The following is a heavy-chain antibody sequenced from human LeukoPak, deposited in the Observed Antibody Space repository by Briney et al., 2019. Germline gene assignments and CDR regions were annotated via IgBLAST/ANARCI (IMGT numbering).Heavy chain of an antibody. CDR1: GGSISSSSYY. J-gene: IGHJ4*02. CDR2: IYYSGST. Sequence: SETLSLTCTVSGGSISSSSYYWGWIRQPPGKGLEWIGSIYYSGSTYYNPSLKSRVTISVDTSENQFSLKLSSVTAADTAVYYCARDHNYYDSSGYFDYWGQGTLVTVSS. CDR3: ARDHNYYDSSGYFDY. V-gene: IGHV4-39*07. D-gene: IGHD3-22*01.